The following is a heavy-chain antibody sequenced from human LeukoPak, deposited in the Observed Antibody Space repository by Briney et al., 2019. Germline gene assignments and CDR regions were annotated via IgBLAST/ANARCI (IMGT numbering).Heavy chain of an antibody. J-gene: IGHJ4*02. D-gene: IGHD3-3*01. Sequence: GGSLRLSCAASGFTFSSYWMSWVRQAPGKGLEWVANIKQDGSEKYYVDSVKGRFTISRDNAKNSLYLQMNSLRAEDTAVYYCARVNQEVFWSGYYTDYWCQGTLVTVSS. CDR2: IKQDGSEK. CDR3: ARVNQEVFWSGYYTDY. V-gene: IGHV3-7*01. CDR1: GFTFSSYW.